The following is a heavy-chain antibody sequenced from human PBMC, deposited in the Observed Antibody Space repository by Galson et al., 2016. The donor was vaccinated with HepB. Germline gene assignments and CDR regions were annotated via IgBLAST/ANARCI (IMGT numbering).Heavy chain of an antibody. J-gene: IGHJ5*02. CDR2: ISGSGGST. V-gene: IGHV3-23*01. Sequence: SLRLSCAASGFTFSTYAMSWVRQAPGKGLEWVSVISGSGGSTYYEDSVKGRFTISRDNSKNTLYLQMNSLRAEDTATYYCVVVPGAIGWSDPWGQGTLVTVSS. CDR3: VVVPGAIGWSDP. CDR1: GFTFSTYA. D-gene: IGHD2-2*01.